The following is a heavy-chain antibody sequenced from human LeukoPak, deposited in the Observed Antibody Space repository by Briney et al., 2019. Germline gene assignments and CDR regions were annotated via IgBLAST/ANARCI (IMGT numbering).Heavy chain of an antibody. CDR2: IYYSGST. J-gene: IGHJ3*02. D-gene: IGHD3-3*01. Sequence: SETLSLTCAVSGGSISSSNWWSWVRQPPGKGLEWIGYIYYSGSTNYNPSLKSRVTISVDTSKNQFSLKLSSVTAADTAVYYCASYPYDFWSGPKYDAFDIWGQGTMVTVSS. V-gene: IGHV4-4*02. CDR3: ASYPYDFWSGPKYDAFDI. CDR1: GGSISSSNW.